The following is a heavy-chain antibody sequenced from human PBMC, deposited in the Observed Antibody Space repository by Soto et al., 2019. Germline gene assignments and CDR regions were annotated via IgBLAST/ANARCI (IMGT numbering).Heavy chain of an antibody. Sequence: QVQLVESGGGVVQPGRSLRLSCAASGFTFSSYGMHWVRQAPGKGLEWVAVISYDGSNKYYVDSVKGRFTISRDNSKNTLYLQMNSLRAEDTAVYYCVTLTHCSSTSCLDAFDIWGQGTMVTVSS. CDR1: GFTFSSYG. V-gene: IGHV3-30*03. CDR2: ISYDGSNK. J-gene: IGHJ3*02. CDR3: VTLTHCSSTSCLDAFDI. D-gene: IGHD2-2*01.